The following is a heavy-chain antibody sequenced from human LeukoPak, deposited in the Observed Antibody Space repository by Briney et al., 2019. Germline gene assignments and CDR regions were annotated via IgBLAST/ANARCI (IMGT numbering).Heavy chain of an antibody. D-gene: IGHD3-16*02. CDR3: ARGSLSYGL. Sequence: SETLSLTCTVSGGSISSGSYYWSWIRQPPGKGLEWIGYIYYSGTTNYNPSLKSRVIISVDTSNSKNQLSMNLSSVTAADTAVYYCARGSLSYGLWGQGTLVTVSS. J-gene: IGHJ4*02. V-gene: IGHV4-61*01. CDR1: GGSISSGSYY. CDR2: IYYSGTT.